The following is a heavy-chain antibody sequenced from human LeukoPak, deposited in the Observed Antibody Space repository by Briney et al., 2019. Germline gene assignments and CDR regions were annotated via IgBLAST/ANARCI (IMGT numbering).Heavy chain of an antibody. V-gene: IGHV3-30*02. Sequence: PGGSLRLSCAASGFTFSTYGMHWVRQAPGKGLEWVAFILYDGSYKYYADSVKGRFTVSRDNSKNTLYLQMNNLRVEDTAVYSCAKDLVAAAGTLFDYWGRGTLVTVSS. D-gene: IGHD6-25*01. J-gene: IGHJ4*02. CDR2: ILYDGSYK. CDR3: AKDLVAAAGTLFDY. CDR1: GFTFSTYG.